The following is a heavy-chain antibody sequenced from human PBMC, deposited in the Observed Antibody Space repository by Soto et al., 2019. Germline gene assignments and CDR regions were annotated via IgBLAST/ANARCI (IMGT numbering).Heavy chain of an antibody. CDR1: GGSVSSGSYY. Sequence: SETLSLTCTVSGGSVSSGSYYWSWIRQPPGKGLEWIGYIYYSGSTNYNPSLKSRVTISVDTSKNQFSLKLSSVTAADTAVYYSARGQITMVRGVIIRSPFDYWGQGTLVTVSS. CDR2: IYYSGST. CDR3: ARGQITMVRGVIIRSPFDY. D-gene: IGHD3-10*01. J-gene: IGHJ4*02. V-gene: IGHV4-61*01.